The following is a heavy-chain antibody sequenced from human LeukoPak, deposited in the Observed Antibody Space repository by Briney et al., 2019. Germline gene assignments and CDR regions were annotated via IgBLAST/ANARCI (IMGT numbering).Heavy chain of an antibody. Sequence: PGGSLRLSCAASGFTFSSYAMSWVRQAPGKGLEWVSAISGSGGSTYYADSVKGRFTISRDNSKNALYLQMNSLRAEDTAVYYCAKADCSGGSCYWFDPWGQGTLVTVSS. D-gene: IGHD2-15*01. CDR1: GFTFSSYA. CDR3: AKADCSGGSCYWFDP. CDR2: ISGSGGST. J-gene: IGHJ5*02. V-gene: IGHV3-23*01.